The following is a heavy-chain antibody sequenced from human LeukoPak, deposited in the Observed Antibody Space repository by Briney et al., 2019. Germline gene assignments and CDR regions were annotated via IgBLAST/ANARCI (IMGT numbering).Heavy chain of an antibody. CDR2: IIPIFGTA. J-gene: IGHJ4*02. D-gene: IGHD4-23*01. CDR1: GYTFTGYY. V-gene: IGHV1-69*13. CDR3: ARVDYGGNWDY. Sequence: VASVKVSCKASGYTFTGYYMHWVRQAPGQGLEWMGGIIPIFGTANYAQKFQGRVTITADESTSTAYMELSSLRSEDTAGYYCARVDYGGNWDYWGQGTLVTVSS.